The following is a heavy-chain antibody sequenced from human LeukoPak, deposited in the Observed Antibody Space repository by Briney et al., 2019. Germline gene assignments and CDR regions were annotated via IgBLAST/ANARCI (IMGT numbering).Heavy chain of an antibody. CDR3: ALTEVVAATPYY. Sequence: SQTLSLTCTVSGGSISSGDYYWSWIRQPPGKGLEWIGYIYYSGSTYYNPSLKSRVTISVDTSKNQFSLKLSSVAAADTAVYYCALTEVVAATPYYWGHGTLVTVSS. CDR1: GGSISSGDYY. D-gene: IGHD2-15*01. CDR2: IYYSGST. J-gene: IGHJ4*01. V-gene: IGHV4-30-4*08.